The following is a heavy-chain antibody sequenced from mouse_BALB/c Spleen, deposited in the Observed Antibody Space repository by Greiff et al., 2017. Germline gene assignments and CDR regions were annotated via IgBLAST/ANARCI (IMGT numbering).Heavy chain of an antibody. CDR1: GFNIKDTY. D-gene: IGHD1-1*01. CDR3: ARDTTGSLDY. V-gene: IGHV14-3*02. Sequence: VQLKESGAELVKPGASVKLSCTASGFNIKDTYMHWVKQRPEQGLEWIGRIDPANGNTKYDPKFQGKATITADTSSNTAYLQLSSLTSEDTAVYYCARDTTGSLDYWGQGTTLTVSS. J-gene: IGHJ2*01. CDR2: IDPANGNT.